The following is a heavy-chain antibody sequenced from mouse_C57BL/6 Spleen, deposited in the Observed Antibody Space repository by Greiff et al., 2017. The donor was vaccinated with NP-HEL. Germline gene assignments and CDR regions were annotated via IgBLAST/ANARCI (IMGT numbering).Heavy chain of an antibody. Sequence: EVMLVESGGGLVKPGGSLKLSCAASGFTFSSYAMSWVRQTPEKRLEWVATISDGGSYTYYPDNVKGRFTISRDNAKNNLYLQMSHLKSEDTAMYYCARDQSRGAMDYWGQGTSVTVSS. D-gene: IGHD1-1*01. J-gene: IGHJ4*01. CDR2: ISDGGSYT. V-gene: IGHV5-4*01. CDR3: ARDQSRGAMDY. CDR1: GFTFSSYA.